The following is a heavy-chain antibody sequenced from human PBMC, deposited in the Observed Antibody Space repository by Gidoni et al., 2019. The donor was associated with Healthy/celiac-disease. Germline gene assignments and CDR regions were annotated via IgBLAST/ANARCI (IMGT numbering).Heavy chain of an antibody. CDR1: GFTFSSYW. J-gene: IGHJ6*02. Sequence: EVQLVASGGGLVQPGASLRLSCAASGFTFSSYWPSWVRQAPGKGLEWVEKIKQHGSGKYYVDSVKGRFTISRDNAKNSLYLQMNSLRAEDTAVYYCARDRYERLWPQYYYYYYGMDVWGQGTTVTVSS. CDR3: ARDRYERLWPQYYYYYYGMDV. CDR2: IKQHGSGK. D-gene: IGHD5-18*01. V-gene: IGHV3-7*01.